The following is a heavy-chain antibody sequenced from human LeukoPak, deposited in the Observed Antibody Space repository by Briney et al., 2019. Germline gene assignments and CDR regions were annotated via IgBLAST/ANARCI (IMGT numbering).Heavy chain of an antibody. CDR1: GFTLSSYW. CDR3: ARVRGYIYGYVY. Sequence: GGSLRLSCAASGFTLSSYWMHWVRQAPGKGLVWVSRISSDGSSTNYADSVKGRFTISRDNAKNTLYLQMNSLSTEDTAVYYCARVRGYIYGYVYWGQGTLVTVSS. D-gene: IGHD5-18*01. J-gene: IGHJ4*02. V-gene: IGHV3-74*01. CDR2: ISSDGSST.